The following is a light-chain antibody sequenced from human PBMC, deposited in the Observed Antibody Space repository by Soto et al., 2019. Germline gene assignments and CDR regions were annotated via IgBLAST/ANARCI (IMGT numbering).Light chain of an antibody. Sequence: QSVLTQPPSASGTPGQRLTISCSGSSSNIGSNTVNWYQQLPGTAPKLLIYSNNQRPSGVPDRFSGSKSGTSASLAISGLQSEDEADYYCAAWDDSLKAVFGGRTKLTVL. J-gene: IGLJ2*01. V-gene: IGLV1-44*01. CDR3: AAWDDSLKAV. CDR1: SSNIGSNT. CDR2: SNN.